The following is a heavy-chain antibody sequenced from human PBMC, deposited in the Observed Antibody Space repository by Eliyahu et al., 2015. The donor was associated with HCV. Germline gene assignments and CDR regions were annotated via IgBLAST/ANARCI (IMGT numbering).Heavy chain of an antibody. Sequence: QVQLVESGGGVVQPGRSLRXSCXASGFTFSXXGGTGVRQAPGKGLEWVAVXWYDGSNKYYADSVKGRXTISRDNSKNTLYLQMNSLRAEDTAVYYCAREGGAYDSSGYYGFLGYWGQGTLVTVSS. CDR1: GFTFSXXG. D-gene: IGHD3-22*01. CDR3: AREGGAYDSSGYYGFLGY. CDR2: XWYDGSNK. J-gene: IGHJ4*02. V-gene: IGHV3-33*01.